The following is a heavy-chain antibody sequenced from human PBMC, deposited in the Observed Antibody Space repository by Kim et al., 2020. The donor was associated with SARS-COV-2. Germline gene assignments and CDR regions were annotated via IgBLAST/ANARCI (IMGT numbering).Heavy chain of an antibody. J-gene: IGHJ6*02. Sequence: GGSLRLSCAASGFSVSTNDMSWVRQAPGKGLEWVATIFGSGATYFADSAKGRFTISRDNSKNTLYLQMNSLRAEDTAAYHCARKLRWFGDNGMDVGGQGTTVTVSS. CDR3: ARKLRWFGDNGMDV. V-gene: IGHV3-53*01. CDR1: GFSVSTND. CDR2: IFGSGAT. D-gene: IGHD3-10*01.